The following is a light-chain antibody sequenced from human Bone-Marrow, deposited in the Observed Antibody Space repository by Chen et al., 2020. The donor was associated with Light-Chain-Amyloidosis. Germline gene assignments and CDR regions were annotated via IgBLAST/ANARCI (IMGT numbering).Light chain of an antibody. V-gene: IGLV3-21*02. J-gene: IGLJ2*01. CDR2: DDS. Sequence: SYVLTPPSSVSVAPGQTAPVACGGNNIGSTSAHWYQQTPGQAPLLVVYDDSDRPSGIPERLSGSKSGNTASLTISGLQAEDQADYYCCSYGGRGSLDVVFGGGTKLTVL. CDR3: CSYGGRGSLDVV. CDR1: NIGSTS.